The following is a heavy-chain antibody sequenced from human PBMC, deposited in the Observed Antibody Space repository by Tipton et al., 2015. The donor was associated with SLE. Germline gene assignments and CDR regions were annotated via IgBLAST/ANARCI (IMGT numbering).Heavy chain of an antibody. CDR3: AKDSPPVEYSSLYYFDY. Sequence: SLRLSCAASEFTFSRYAMSWVRQAPGKGLQWVSAISDSGSDTYYADSMKGRFTISRDNSMNTLYLQMNSLRAEDTAVYYCAKDSPPVEYSSLYYFDYWGQGTLVTVSS. D-gene: IGHD6-6*01. J-gene: IGHJ4*02. CDR1: EFTFSRYA. CDR2: ISDSGSDT. V-gene: IGHV3-23*01.